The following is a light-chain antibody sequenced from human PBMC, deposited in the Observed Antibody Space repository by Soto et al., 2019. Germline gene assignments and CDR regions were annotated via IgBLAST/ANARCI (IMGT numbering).Light chain of an antibody. CDR3: SSSAASNNVYFV. J-gene: IGLJ3*02. Sequence: QSVLTQPPSASGSPGQSVTISCTGTSSDVGGYNYVSWYQQYPGRAPKLMIYEVTKRPSGVPDRFSGSKSGNTASLTVSGLQAEDEADYYCSSSAASNNVYFVFGGGTSSPS. CDR1: SSDVGGYNY. V-gene: IGLV2-8*01. CDR2: EVT.